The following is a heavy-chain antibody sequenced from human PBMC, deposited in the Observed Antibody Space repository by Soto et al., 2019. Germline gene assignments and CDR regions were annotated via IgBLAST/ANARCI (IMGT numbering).Heavy chain of an antibody. CDR3: ARGDKGYCSSTSCYGIFDY. CDR1: GGSISDDTYY. CDR2: MYYSGTS. J-gene: IGHJ4*02. Sequence: SETLSLTCTVSGGSISDDTYYWGWIRQPPGKGLEWIGRMYYSGTSSYNPSLKSRVSMSVDTSKKQLSLRLTSVTAADTAVYYCARGDKGYCSSTSCYGIFDYWGQGTLVTVSS. D-gene: IGHD2-2*01. V-gene: IGHV4-39*01.